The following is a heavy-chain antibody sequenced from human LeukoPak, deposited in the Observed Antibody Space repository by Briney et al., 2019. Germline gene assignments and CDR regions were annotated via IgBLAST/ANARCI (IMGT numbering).Heavy chain of an antibody. J-gene: IGHJ4*02. Sequence: GGSLRLSCAASGFTFDDYAMHWVRQAPGKGLEWVSGFTWNSGNIGYADSVRGRFTISRDNAKNSLYLQMNSLRAEDMALYYCAKDLLRYCTTTTCYTPLDFWGQGTLVTVSS. CDR1: GFTFDDYA. CDR3: AKDLLRYCTTTTCYTPLDF. D-gene: IGHD2-2*02. CDR2: FTWNSGNI. V-gene: IGHV3-9*03.